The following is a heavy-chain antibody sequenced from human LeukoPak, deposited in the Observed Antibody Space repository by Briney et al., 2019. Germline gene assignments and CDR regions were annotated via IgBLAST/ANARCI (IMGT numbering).Heavy chain of an antibody. Sequence: GASVKVSCKASGYTFTDFYMHWVRQAPGQGLEWMGWINPISGVTNYAQNFQGRVTLTRDTSISTAYMDLSSLRSDDTAVYYCARRHLSSWTGIDYWGQGTLVTVSS. D-gene: IGHD6-13*01. CDR3: ARRHLSSWTGIDY. V-gene: IGHV1-2*02. J-gene: IGHJ4*02. CDR2: INPISGVT. CDR1: GYTFTDFY.